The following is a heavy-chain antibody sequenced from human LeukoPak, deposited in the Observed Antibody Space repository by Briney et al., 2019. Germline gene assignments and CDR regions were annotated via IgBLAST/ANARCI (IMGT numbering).Heavy chain of an antibody. CDR1: GDSISSYY. J-gene: IGHJ6*03. CDR3: ASHIGGSYSNYYYMDV. D-gene: IGHD1-26*01. V-gene: IGHV4-59*08. CDR2: VSSSGTT. Sequence: PSETLSRTCNVSGDSISSYYWGWIRQPPGKGLEWIAYVSSSGTTNDNPSLKSRVTISVDTSKNQLSLKLTSVTAADTAVYYCASHIGGSYSNYYYMDVWGKGTMVTVSS.